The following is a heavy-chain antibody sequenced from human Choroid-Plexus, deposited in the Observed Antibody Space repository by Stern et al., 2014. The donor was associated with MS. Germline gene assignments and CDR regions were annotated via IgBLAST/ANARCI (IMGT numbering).Heavy chain of an antibody. J-gene: IGHJ4*02. V-gene: IGHV3-72*01. CDR1: GFTLSDHY. CDR2: IRSKANSYTT. CDR3: VRVSGSSGSDF. Sequence: VQLVQSGGGLVQPGGSLRLSCVASGFTLSDHYMDWVRQAPGKGLEWVGRIRSKANSYTTQYAASVKGRFVISRDDSKNSLYLQMNSLKSEDTAVYYCVRVSGSSGSDFWGQGTLVSVSS. D-gene: IGHD6-19*01.